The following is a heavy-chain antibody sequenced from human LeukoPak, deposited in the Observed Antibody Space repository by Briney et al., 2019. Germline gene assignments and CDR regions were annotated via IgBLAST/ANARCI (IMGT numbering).Heavy chain of an antibody. J-gene: IGHJ4*02. CDR3: ARGGGMKPGDFEY. Sequence: GGSLRLSCEASGFTFSSYNMNWVRQAPGKRLEWVSSITSSSSYVFYADSVKGRFTISRDNAKNSLYLQMNSLRSDDTAVYCCARGGGMKPGDFEYWGQGTLVTVSS. D-gene: IGHD6-13*01. CDR1: GFTFSSYN. CDR2: ITSSSSYV. V-gene: IGHV3-21*04.